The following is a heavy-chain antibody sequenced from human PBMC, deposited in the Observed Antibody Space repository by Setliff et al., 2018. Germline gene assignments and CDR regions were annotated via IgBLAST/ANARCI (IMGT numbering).Heavy chain of an antibody. V-gene: IGHV4-61*02. CDR2: IYTDGST. CDR3: ARGGSLFDP. D-gene: IGHD3-10*01. Sequence: SETLSLTCTVSGDSISRAKYYWSWIRQSAGKGLECLGRIYTDGSTKYNPSLNSRVTLLIDTAKNQISLRLSSVTAADTAVYYCARGGSLFDPWGQGTLVTVSS. CDR1: GDSISRAKYY. J-gene: IGHJ5*02.